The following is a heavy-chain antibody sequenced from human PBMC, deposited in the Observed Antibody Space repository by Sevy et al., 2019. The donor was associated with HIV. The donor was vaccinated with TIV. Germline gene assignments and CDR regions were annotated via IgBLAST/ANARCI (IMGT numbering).Heavy chain of an antibody. V-gene: IGHV3-49*04. J-gene: IGHJ4*02. CDR3: TRWKGAQSIFDY. D-gene: IGHD1-1*01. CDR2: LKNKARGGTL. Sequence: GESLKISCTASGFSFGDYAMNWVRQAPGKGLEWVAFLKNKARGGTLDHAASVKGRFTISRDDSKSIVYLQMNDLRTEDTGVYYWTRWKGAQSIFDYWGQGALVTVSS. CDR1: GFSFGDYA.